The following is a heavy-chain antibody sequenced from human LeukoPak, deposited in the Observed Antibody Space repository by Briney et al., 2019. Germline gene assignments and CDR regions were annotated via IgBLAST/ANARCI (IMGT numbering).Heavy chain of an antibody. V-gene: IGHV3-30*03. CDR3: ARDLRLGYYDSSFPDY. CDR2: ISYDGSNT. Sequence: PGRSLRLSCAASGFTFTSYGMHWVRQAPGKGLEWVAVISYDGSNTYYADSVKGRFTISRDDSKNTLFLHMNSLRAEDTAVYYCARDLRLGYYDSSFPDYWGQGTLVTVSS. CDR1: GFTFTSYG. D-gene: IGHD3-22*01. J-gene: IGHJ4*02.